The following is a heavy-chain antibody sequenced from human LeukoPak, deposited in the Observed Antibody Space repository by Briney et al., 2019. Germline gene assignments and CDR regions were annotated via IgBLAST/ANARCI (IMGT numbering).Heavy chain of an antibody. CDR2: ISSSTSYI. D-gene: IGHD4-17*01. V-gene: IGHV3-21*04. CDR3: ARVFTYGRSIYFYYGMDV. Sequence: GGSLRLSCAASGFTFSSYSMNWIRQAPGKGLEWVSSISSSTSYIYYADSVKGRFTISKDNAKNSLYLQMNSLRAEDTAVYYCARVFTYGRSIYFYYGMDVWGQGTTVTVSS. J-gene: IGHJ6*02. CDR1: GFTFSSYS.